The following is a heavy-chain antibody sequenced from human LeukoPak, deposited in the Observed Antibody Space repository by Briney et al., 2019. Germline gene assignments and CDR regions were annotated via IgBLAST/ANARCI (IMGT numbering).Heavy chain of an antibody. CDR1: GFTFNSYV. J-gene: IGHJ4*02. CDR2: IIGSGRST. CDR3: AKGFNYYASGSHFDS. D-gene: IGHD3-10*01. Sequence: GGSLRLSCAASGFTFNSYVMNWVRQAPGKGLEWVSGIIGSGRSTYYADSVKGRFSISRDNSKNTVYLQMNSLRVEDTAVYFCAKGFNYYASGSHFDSWGQGALVTVSS. V-gene: IGHV3-23*01.